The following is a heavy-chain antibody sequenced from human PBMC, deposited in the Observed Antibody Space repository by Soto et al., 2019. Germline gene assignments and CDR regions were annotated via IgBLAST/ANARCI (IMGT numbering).Heavy chain of an antibody. V-gene: IGHV2-5*02. CDR3: AHRRYSGDWNGGFFDY. J-gene: IGHJ4*02. CDR1: GFSLTTRPVG. CDR2: AYWDDDN. D-gene: IGHD2-21*02. Sequence: QITLRESGPPLVKPTQTLTLTCTFSGFSLTTRPVGVGWIRQSPGKALEWLAFAYWDDDNRYSPSLRSRLTVTKDTSKNQVVLTMTNVDPVDTATYFCAHRRYSGDWNGGFFDYWGQGTLVTVSS.